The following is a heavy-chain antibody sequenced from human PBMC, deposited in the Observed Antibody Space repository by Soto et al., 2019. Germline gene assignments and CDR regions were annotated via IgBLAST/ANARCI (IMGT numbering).Heavy chain of an antibody. J-gene: IGHJ4*02. Sequence: PSETLSLTCTVSGGSISSGDYYWSWIRQPPGKGLEWIGYIYYSGSTYYNPSLKSRVTISVDTSKNQFSLKLSSVTTADTAVYYCARDGYYGDYVGYFDYWGQGTLVTV. V-gene: IGHV4-30-4*01. D-gene: IGHD4-17*01. CDR3: ARDGYYGDYVGYFDY. CDR1: GGSISSGDYY. CDR2: IYYSGST.